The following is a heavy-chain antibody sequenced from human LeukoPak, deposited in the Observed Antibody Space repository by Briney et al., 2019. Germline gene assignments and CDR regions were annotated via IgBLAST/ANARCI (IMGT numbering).Heavy chain of an antibody. V-gene: IGHV3-9*01. D-gene: IGHD3-16*02. Sequence: GRSLRLSCAASGFTFDDYAMHWVRQAPGKGLEWVSGISWNSGSIGYADSVKGRFTISRDNAKNSLYLQMNSLRAEVTALYYCAKDISAGGLDVWGPGTPVTVSS. J-gene: IGHJ6*02. CDR2: ISWNSGSI. CDR1: GFTFDDYA. CDR3: AKDISAGGLDV.